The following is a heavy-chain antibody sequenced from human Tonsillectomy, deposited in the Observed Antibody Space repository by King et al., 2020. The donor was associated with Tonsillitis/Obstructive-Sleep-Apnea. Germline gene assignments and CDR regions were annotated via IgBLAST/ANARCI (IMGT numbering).Heavy chain of an antibody. CDR1: SGSISNYY. CDR3: ARDLGVSNLNWFDP. Sequence: VQLQESGPGLVKPSETQSLSCTVSSGSISNYYWSWIRQPAGKGLEWIGRIFSSGTTNYNPSLKSRVTMSVDTSKNQFSLKLSSVTAADTAVYFCARDLGVSNLNWFDPWGQGTLVTVSS. CDR2: IFSSGTT. V-gene: IGHV4-4*07. J-gene: IGHJ5*02.